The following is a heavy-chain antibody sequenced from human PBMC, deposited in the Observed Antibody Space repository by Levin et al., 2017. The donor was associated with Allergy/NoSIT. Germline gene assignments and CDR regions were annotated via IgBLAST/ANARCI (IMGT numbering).Heavy chain of an antibody. CDR1: GGTFSSYA. Sequence: SVKVSCKASGGTFSSYAISWVRQAPGQGLEWMGGIIPIFGTANYAQKFQGRVTITADKSTSTAYMELSSLRSEDTAVYYCARVPGIAVVSSNAGGPYAFDIWGQGTMVTVSS. V-gene: IGHV1-69*06. D-gene: IGHD6-19*01. J-gene: IGHJ3*02. CDR2: IIPIFGTA. CDR3: ARVPGIAVVSSNAGGPYAFDI.